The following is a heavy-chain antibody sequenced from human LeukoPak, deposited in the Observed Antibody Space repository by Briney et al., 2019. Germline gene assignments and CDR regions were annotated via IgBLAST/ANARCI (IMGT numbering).Heavy chain of an antibody. CDR2: INSDGGGA. V-gene: IGHV3-74*01. CDR1: GLTFGNIR. Sequence: GPSLRLSCAASGLTFGNIRMHWVSHGPGKGLVWLLRINSDGGGAIYADSVKGRFTVSRDNAKNTLYLQMNSLRAEDTAVYYCARDVPHHWFGTWGQGTPFTVSS. CDR3: ARDVPHHWFGT. J-gene: IGHJ5*02.